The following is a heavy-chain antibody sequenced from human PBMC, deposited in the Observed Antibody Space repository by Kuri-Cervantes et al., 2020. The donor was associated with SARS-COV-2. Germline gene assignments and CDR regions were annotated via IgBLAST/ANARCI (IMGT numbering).Heavy chain of an antibody. J-gene: IGHJ4*02. CDR1: GYTFTGYY. V-gene: IGHV1-8*02. Sequence: ASVKVSCKASGYTFTGYYMHWVRQATGQGLEWMGMVKTNSGNTLYAQFFQGRVTMTRDTSTSTVYMELSSLTSEDTAIYYCYCAPKEGFDSWGQGTLVTVS. D-gene: IGHD2-21*01. CDR3: YCAPKEGFDS. CDR2: VKTNSGNT.